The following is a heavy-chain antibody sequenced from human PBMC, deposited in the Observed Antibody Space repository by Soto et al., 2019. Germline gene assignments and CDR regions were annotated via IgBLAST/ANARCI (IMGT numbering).Heavy chain of an antibody. Sequence: QVQLVQSGAEVKKPGSSVKVSCKASGGTFSSYAISWVRQAPGQGLEWMGGIITISGTVNYAQKFQGRVTITVDESTSPAYMELSSLRSEDTAVYYCARPYYDILTGYWGPRYYYYGMDVWGQGTTVTVSS. CDR2: IITISGTV. D-gene: IGHD3-9*01. J-gene: IGHJ6*02. V-gene: IGHV1-69*01. CDR3: ARPYYDILTGYWGPRYYYYGMDV. CDR1: GGTFSSYA.